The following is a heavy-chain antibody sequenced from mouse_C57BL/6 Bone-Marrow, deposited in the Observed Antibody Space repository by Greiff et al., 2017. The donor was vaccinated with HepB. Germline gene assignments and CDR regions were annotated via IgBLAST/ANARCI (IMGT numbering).Heavy chain of an antibody. CDR3: ARWGPLYYGSSYYAMDY. V-gene: IGHV1-76*01. D-gene: IGHD1-1*01. J-gene: IGHJ4*01. CDR2: IYPGSGNT. Sequence: QVHVKQSGAELVRPGASVKLSCKVSGYTFTDYYINWVKQRPGQGLEWIARIYPGSGNTYYNEKFKGKATLTAEKSSSTAYMQLSSLTSEDSAVYFCARWGPLYYGSSYYAMDYWGQGTSVTVSS. CDR1: GYTFTDYY.